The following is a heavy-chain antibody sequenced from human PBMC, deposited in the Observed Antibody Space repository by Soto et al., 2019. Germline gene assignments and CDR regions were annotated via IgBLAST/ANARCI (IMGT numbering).Heavy chain of an antibody. CDR1: GFTVSVNY. D-gene: IGHD6-13*01. CDR2: LYSGGDT. J-gene: IGHJ4*02. Sequence: PGGSLRLSCAASGFTVSVNYMSWVRQAPGKGLEWVSILYSGGDTYYADSVKGRFTISRDNSKNTVYLQMNSLRAEDTAVYYCARDRSRAEIDYWSQGTLVTVS. CDR3: ARDRSRAEIDY. V-gene: IGHV3-66*01.